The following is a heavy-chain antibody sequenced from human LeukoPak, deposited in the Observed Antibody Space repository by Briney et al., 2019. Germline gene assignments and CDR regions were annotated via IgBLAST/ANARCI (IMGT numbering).Heavy chain of an antibody. CDR2: LYISGST. CDR1: GASITSYY. D-gene: IGHD3-10*01. J-gene: IGHJ4*02. Sequence: SETLSLTCTVSGASITSYYYSWIRLTAGRGLEWIGRLYISGSTDYNPSLKSRVTISVDTSRNQFSLKMNSVTAADTAVYFCARDLSGSLYFDCGGPGVLVTVSS. V-gene: IGHV4-4*07. CDR3: ARDLSGSLYFDC.